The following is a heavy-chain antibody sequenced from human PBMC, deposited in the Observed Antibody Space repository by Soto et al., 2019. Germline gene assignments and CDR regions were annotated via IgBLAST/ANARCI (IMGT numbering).Heavy chain of an antibody. D-gene: IGHD4-17*01. CDR2: INYSGST. J-gene: IGHJ6*02. CDR3: ARVRTVPTEGDGVYYYYGMDV. V-gene: IGHV4-59*12. CDR1: RGSISSYY. Sequence: SETLSLTCTVSRGSISSYYWSWIRQPPGKGLEWIGEINYSGSTNYNPSPKSRVTISVDTSKNQFSLKLSSVTAADTAVYYCARVRTVPTEGDGVYYYYGMDVWGQGTTVTVSS.